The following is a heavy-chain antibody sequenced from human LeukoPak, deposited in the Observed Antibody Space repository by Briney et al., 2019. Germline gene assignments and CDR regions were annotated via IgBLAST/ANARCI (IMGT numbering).Heavy chain of an antibody. CDR1: GFTFSSYG. V-gene: IGHV3-30*03. CDR3: ARDYGWQLID. CDR2: ISYDGSNK. Sequence: PGGSLRLSCAAPGFTFSSYGMHWVRQAPGKGLEWVAVISYDGSNKYYADSVKGRFTISRDNAKNSMYLQMNSLRDDDTAVYYCARDYGWQLIDWGQGTLVTVSS. D-gene: IGHD2-15*01. J-gene: IGHJ4*02.